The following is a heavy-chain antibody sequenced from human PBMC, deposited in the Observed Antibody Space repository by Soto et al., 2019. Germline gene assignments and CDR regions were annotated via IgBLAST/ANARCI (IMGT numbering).Heavy chain of an antibody. CDR1: GFSFSSYA. D-gene: IGHD5-12*01. J-gene: IGHJ4*02. Sequence: EVQLLESGGGLVQPGGSLRLSCAASGFSFSSYAMVWVRQAPGKGLEWVSVISARGGSSYFADSVKGRFTISRDNYKNVLSLEMNRLRAADTAIYFCAKGSIEYSASVDNWGQGTLVLVSS. CDR2: ISARGGSS. CDR3: AKGSIEYSASVDN. V-gene: IGHV3-23*01.